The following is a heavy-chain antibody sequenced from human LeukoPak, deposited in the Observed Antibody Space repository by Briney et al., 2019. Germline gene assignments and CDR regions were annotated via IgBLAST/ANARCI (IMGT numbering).Heavy chain of an antibody. Sequence: SETLFLTCTVSGGSIRSYYWSWIRQPPGKGLEWIGFISDSGSTSYSPSLESRVTISVDTSKNQFSLKLSSVTAADTAVYYCARGEYNWNDWGQGALVTVSS. CDR2: ISDSGST. V-gene: IGHV4-59*01. CDR3: ARGEYNWND. D-gene: IGHD1-20*01. J-gene: IGHJ4*02. CDR1: GGSIRSYY.